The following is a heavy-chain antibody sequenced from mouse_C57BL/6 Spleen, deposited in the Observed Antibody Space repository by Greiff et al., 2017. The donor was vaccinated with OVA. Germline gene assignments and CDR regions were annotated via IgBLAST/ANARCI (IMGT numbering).Heavy chain of an antibody. CDR2: IDPETGGT. J-gene: IGHJ4*01. CDR1: GYTFTDHE. D-gene: IGHD1-1*01. Sequence: VKLMESGAELVRPGASVTLSCKASGYTFTDHEMHWVKQTPVHGLEWIGAIDPETGGTASNQKFKGKAILTADKSSSTAYMERRSLTSEDSAVYYGTRTLLKYYGSSYAMDYWGQGTTVTVSS. CDR3: TRTLLKYYGSSYAMDY. V-gene: IGHV1-15*01.